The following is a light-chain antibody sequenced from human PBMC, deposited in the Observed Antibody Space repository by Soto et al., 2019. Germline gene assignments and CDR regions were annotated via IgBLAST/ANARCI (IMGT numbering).Light chain of an antibody. CDR2: LNSDGSF. CDR3: QTWGTGIAV. Sequence: QLVLTQSPSDSASLGASVKLTCTLSSGHSTYSIAWHQQQPEKGPRYLLKLNSDGSFTKGDGIPDRFSGSSSGAERYLTISSLQSEDEADYYCQTWGTGIAVFGGVTQLTVL. CDR1: SGHSTYS. J-gene: IGLJ7*01. V-gene: IGLV4-69*01.